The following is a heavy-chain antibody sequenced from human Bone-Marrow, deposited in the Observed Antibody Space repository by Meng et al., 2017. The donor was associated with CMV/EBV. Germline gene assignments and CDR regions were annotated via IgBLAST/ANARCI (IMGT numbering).Heavy chain of an antibody. Sequence: NFTSYGISWVRRAPGQGLEWMGWISSYNGNTNYAQKFQGRVTMTTDTSTSTAYMELRSLRSDDTAVYYCARDTYCSGGSCYRRYSDYWGQGTLVTVSS. V-gene: IGHV1-18*01. CDR2: ISSYNGNT. J-gene: IGHJ4*02. CDR3: ARDTYCSGGSCYRRYSDY. CDR1: NFTSYG. D-gene: IGHD2-15*01.